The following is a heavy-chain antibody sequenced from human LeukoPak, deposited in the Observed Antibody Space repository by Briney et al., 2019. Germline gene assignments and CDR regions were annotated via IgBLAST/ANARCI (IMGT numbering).Heavy chain of an antibody. CDR2: ISSGGRTI. D-gene: IGHD1-20*01. CDR3: ARVITGGPRERQFDY. J-gene: IGHJ4*02. Sequence: PGGSLRLSCAASGFTFSSYEMNWVPQAPGKGLEWVSYISSGGRTIYYADSVKGRFTISRDNAKNSLYLQMNSLRAEDTAVYYCARVITGGPRERQFDYWGQGTLVTVSS. CDR1: GFTFSSYE. V-gene: IGHV3-48*03.